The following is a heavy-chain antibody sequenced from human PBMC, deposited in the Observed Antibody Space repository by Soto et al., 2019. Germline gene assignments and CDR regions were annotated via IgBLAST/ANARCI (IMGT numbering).Heavy chain of an antibody. CDR2: IDPSDSYT. CDR1: GYSFTSYW. CDR3: ARYCSSTSCYPLYYYGMDV. V-gene: IGHV5-10-1*01. D-gene: IGHD2-2*01. Sequence: GESLKISCKGSGYSFTSYWISWVRQMPGKGLEWMGRIDPSDSYTNYSPSFQGHVTISADKSISTAYLQWSSLKASDTAMYYCARYCSSTSCYPLYYYGMDVWGQGTTVTVSS. J-gene: IGHJ6*02.